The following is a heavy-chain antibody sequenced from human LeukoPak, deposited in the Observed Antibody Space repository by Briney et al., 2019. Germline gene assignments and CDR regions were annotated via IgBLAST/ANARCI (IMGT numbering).Heavy chain of an antibody. CDR2: INPNSGGT. D-gene: IGHD3-10*01. CDR3: ARGRSSGGGGDY. J-gene: IGHJ4*02. V-gene: IGHV1-2*02. Sequence: ASVKVSCKASGGTFSSYAISWVRQAPGQGLEWMGWINPNSGGTNYAQKFQGRVTMTRDTSISTAYMELSRLRSDDTAVYYCARGRSSGGGGDYWGQGTLVTVSS. CDR1: GGTFSSYA.